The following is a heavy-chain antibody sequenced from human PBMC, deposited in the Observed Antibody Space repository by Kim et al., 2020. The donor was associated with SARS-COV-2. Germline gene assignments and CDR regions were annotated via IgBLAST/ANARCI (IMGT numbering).Heavy chain of an antibody. CDR1: GFTFSSYG. J-gene: IGHJ3*02. Sequence: GGSLRLSCAASGFTFSSYGMHWVRQAPGKGLEWVAVISYDGSNKYYADSVKGRFTISRDNSKNTLYLQMNSLRAEDTAVYYCAKDQAGAEPYIQGNAFDIWGQGTMVTVSS. D-gene: IGHD6-19*01. CDR3: AKDQAGAEPYIQGNAFDI. V-gene: IGHV3-30*18. CDR2: ISYDGSNK.